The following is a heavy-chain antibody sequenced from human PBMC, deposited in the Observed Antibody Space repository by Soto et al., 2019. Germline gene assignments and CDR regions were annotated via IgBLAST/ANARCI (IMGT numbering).Heavy chain of an antibody. CDR3: ARGLSYRQD. Sequence: QVHLVQSGAEVKKPGASVKVSCKASGYTFTSYDINWVRQATGQGLEWMGWMQPNSGNTGYVQKFKDRVTMTRNTSISTAYMELSSLRSEDTAVYYCARGLSYRQDWGQGTLVTVSS. D-gene: IGHD1-26*01. CDR1: GYTFTSYD. CDR2: MQPNSGNT. V-gene: IGHV1-8*01. J-gene: IGHJ4*02.